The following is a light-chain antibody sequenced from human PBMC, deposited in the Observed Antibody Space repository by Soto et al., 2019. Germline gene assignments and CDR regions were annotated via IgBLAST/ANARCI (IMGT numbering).Light chain of an antibody. CDR1: TSDVGGYNH. Sequence: QSALTQPASVSGSPGQSINISCTGTTSDVGGYNHVSWYQQHPGKAPKLMIYDVTSRPSGVSNRFSGSKSGNTASLTISGLQAEDEAEYYCSSYTNTTTLVFGGGTTLTVL. J-gene: IGLJ2*01. V-gene: IGLV2-14*03. CDR3: SSYTNTTTLV. CDR2: DVT.